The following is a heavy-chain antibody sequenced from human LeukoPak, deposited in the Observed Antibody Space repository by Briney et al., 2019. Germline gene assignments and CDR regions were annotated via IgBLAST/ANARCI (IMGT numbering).Heavy chain of an antibody. Sequence: GASVKVSCKASGYTFTGYYMHWVRQAPGQGLEWMGWINPNSGGTNYAQKFQGRVTMTRDTSISAAYMELSRLRSDDTAVYYCARDPYSSGWTNIDYWGQGTLVTVSS. CDR2: INPNSGGT. J-gene: IGHJ4*02. D-gene: IGHD6-19*01. CDR3: ARDPYSSGWTNIDY. V-gene: IGHV1-2*02. CDR1: GYTFTGYY.